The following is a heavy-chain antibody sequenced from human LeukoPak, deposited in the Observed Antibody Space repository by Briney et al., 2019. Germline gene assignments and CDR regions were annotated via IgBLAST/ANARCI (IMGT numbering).Heavy chain of an antibody. Sequence: ASVKVSCKASGYTFTSYDINWVRQATGQGLEWMGWMNPNSGNTGYAQKFQGRVTITRSTSISTAYMELSSLRSEDTAVYYCARVVSGYDAFDPWGQGTLVTVSS. D-gene: IGHD5-12*01. CDR2: MNPNSGNT. CDR1: GYTFTSYD. J-gene: IGHJ5*02. CDR3: ARVVSGYDAFDP. V-gene: IGHV1-8*03.